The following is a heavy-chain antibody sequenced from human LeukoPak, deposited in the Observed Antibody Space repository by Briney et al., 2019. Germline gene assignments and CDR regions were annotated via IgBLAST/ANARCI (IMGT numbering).Heavy chain of an antibody. CDR2: IYPGDSDT. Sequence: GESLQISCQGSGYSFTSYWIGWVRQMPGKGLEWMGIIYPGDSDTRYSPSFQGQVTISADKSISTAYLQWSSLKASDTAMYYCARRGMTTRNWFDPWGQGTLSPSPQ. V-gene: IGHV5-51*01. J-gene: IGHJ5*01. CDR1: GYSFTSYW. D-gene: IGHD5-24*01. CDR3: ARRGMTTRNWFDP.